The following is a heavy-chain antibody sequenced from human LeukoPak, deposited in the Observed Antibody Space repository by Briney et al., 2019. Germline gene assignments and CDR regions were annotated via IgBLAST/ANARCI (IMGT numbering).Heavy chain of an antibody. J-gene: IGHJ4*02. CDR2: IDHSGST. Sequence: SETPSPTRAVHGGSFSGYYWSWIRPPPGKGLEWIGEIDHSGSTNYNPSLKSRVTISVDTSKNQFSLKLSSVTAADTAVYYCARGGEYSSSYDYWGQGTLVTVSS. CDR1: GGSFSGYY. V-gene: IGHV4-34*01. CDR3: ARGGEYSSSYDY. D-gene: IGHD6-6*01.